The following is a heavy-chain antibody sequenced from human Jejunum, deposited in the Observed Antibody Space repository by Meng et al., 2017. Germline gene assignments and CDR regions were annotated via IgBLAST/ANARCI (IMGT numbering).Heavy chain of an antibody. D-gene: IGHD1-26*01. Sequence: GGSLRLSCAASGFIFSRCGMHWVRQAPGKGLEWVAVIWYDGTNEDYADSVKGRFTISRDNSKNTRYLEMNTLRADDTAVYYCARGPSLGGAGSLFDYWGQGTLVTVSS. J-gene: IGHJ4*02. CDR2: IWYDGTNE. CDR3: ARGPSLGGAGSLFDY. CDR1: GFIFSRCG. V-gene: IGHV3-33*01.